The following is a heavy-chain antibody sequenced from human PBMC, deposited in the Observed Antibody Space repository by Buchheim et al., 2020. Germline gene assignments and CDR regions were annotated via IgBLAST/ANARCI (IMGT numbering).Heavy chain of an antibody. J-gene: IGHJ2*01. CDR1: GFTFSSYA. CDR2: ISYDGSDK. D-gene: IGHD6-19*01. CDR3: AKDLGIAVAGTDLHFDL. V-gene: IGHV3-30*18. Sequence: VQLLESGGGLVQPGGSLRLSCAASGFTFSSYAMSWVRQAPGKGLEWVAVISYDGSDKYYADSVKGRFTVSRDNSKNTLYLQVNSLRAEDTAVYYCAKDLGIAVAGTDLHFDLWGRGTL.